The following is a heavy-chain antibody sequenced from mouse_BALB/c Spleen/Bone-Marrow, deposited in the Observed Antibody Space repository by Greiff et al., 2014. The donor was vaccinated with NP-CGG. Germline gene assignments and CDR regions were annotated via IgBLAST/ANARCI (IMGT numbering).Heavy chain of an antibody. J-gene: IGHJ2*01. D-gene: IGHD4-1*01. CDR3: TRNWDDYFDY. V-gene: IGHV1-15*01. CDR1: GYTFTDYE. CDR2: IDPETGGN. Sequence: QVQLKESGAELVRPGASVTLSCKASGYTFTDYEVHWVEQTPVHGLEWIGAIDPETGGNAYNQKFKGKATLTADKSSSTAYMELRSLTSEDSAVYYCTRNWDDYFDYWGQGTTLTVSS.